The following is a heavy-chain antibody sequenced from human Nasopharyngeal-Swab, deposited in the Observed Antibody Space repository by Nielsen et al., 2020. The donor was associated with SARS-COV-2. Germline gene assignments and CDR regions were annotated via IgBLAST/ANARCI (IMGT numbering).Heavy chain of an antibody. CDR1: GFTFSSYW. V-gene: IGHV3-7*01. J-gene: IGHJ6*02. D-gene: IGHD2-2*01. Sequence: GESLKISCAASGFTFSSYWMSWVRQAPGKGLEWVANIKQDGSEKYYVASVKGRFTISRDNAKNSLYLQMNSLRAEDTAVYYCARDSPAASYYYYGMDVWGQGTTVTVSS. CDR2: IKQDGSEK. CDR3: ARDSPAASYYYYGMDV.